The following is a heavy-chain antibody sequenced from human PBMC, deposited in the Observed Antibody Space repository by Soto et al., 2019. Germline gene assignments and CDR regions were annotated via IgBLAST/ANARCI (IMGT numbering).Heavy chain of an antibody. CDR2: ISSSGSTI. D-gene: IGHD6-13*01. J-gene: IGHJ4*02. CDR3: PRPAGYSSRIKKYQGAVDY. V-gene: IGHV3-11*01. Sequence: QVQLVESGGGLVKPGGSLRLSCAASGFTFSDYYMSWIRQAPGKGLEWVSCISSSGSTIYYADSVKGRFTISRDNAKNSLFLQMNSLRAEDAAVSYCPRPAGYSSRIKKYQGAVDYWGKGTLVTVSS. CDR1: GFTFSDYY.